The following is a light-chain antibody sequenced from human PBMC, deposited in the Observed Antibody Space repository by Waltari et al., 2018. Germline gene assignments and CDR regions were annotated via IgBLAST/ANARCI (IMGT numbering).Light chain of an antibody. Sequence: DIVLTQSPGTLSLSPGETATLSCRASQSVRRDLAWYQQQPGQAPRPLIYDASSRATGIPDRFSGSGSGTDFSLTISRLEAEDFAVYYCQHYVRLPATFGQGTKVEIK. CDR1: QSVRRD. CDR3: QHYVRLPAT. CDR2: DAS. J-gene: IGKJ1*01. V-gene: IGKV3-20*01.